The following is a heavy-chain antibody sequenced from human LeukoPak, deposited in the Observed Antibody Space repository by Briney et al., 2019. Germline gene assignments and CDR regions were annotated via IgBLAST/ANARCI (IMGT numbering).Heavy chain of an antibody. CDR2: ISWDGGST. CDR3: AKDRGGVDY. D-gene: IGHD3-16*01. Sequence: GSLRLSCAASGFTFDDYSMHWVRKGPGKGLEWVSVISWDGGSTSYADSVKGRFTISRDNSKNSLYLQMNSLRSEDSALYYCAKDRGGVDYWGQGTLVTVSS. J-gene: IGHJ4*02. V-gene: IGHV3-43*01. CDR1: GFTFDDYS.